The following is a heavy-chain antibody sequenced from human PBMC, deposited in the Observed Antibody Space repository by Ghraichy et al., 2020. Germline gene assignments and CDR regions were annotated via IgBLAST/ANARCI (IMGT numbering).Heavy chain of an antibody. V-gene: IGHV1-8*01. D-gene: IGHD1-1*01. CDR3: ARGWTGVYYYYGMDV. J-gene: IGHJ6*02. Sequence: ASVKVSCKASGYTFTSYDINWVRQATGQGLEWMGWMNPNSGNTGYAQKFQGRVTMTRNTSISTAYMELSSLRSEDTAVYYCARGWTGVYYYYGMDVWGQGTTVTVSS. CDR1: GYTFTSYD. CDR2: MNPNSGNT.